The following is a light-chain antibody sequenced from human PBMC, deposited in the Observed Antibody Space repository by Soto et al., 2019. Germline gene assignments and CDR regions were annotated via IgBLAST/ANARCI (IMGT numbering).Light chain of an antibody. V-gene: IGKV1-39*01. Sequence: DIQMTQSPSSLSASVGDRVTITFRASQSISSYLNWYQQKPGKAPKLLIYAASSLQSGVPSRFSGSGSGTAFTLTISSLQPEDFATYYCQQSYSTPHTFGGGTKVEIK. CDR2: AAS. CDR1: QSISSY. J-gene: IGKJ4*01. CDR3: QQSYSTPHT.